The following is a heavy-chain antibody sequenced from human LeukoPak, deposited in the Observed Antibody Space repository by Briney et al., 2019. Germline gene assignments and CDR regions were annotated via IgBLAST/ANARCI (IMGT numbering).Heavy chain of an antibody. J-gene: IGHJ4*02. Sequence: SETLSLTCTVSGDSISSTTYFWDWIRQPPGKGLEWIGRIYTTGSTSYNPSLNSRVTMSVDTSKNQSSLKLSSVSAADTAVYFCARDQRTYYHDSSGWGYWGQGMLVTVSS. CDR1: GDSISSTTYF. CDR2: IYTTGST. D-gene: IGHD3-22*01. V-gene: IGHV4-39*07. CDR3: ARDQRTYYHDSSGWGY.